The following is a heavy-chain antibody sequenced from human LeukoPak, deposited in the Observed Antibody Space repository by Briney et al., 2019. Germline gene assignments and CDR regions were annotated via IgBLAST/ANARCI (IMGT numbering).Heavy chain of an antibody. J-gene: IGHJ2*01. Sequence: PSQTLSLTCTVSGGSISSGGYYWSWIRQPPGKGLEWIGYIYHSGSTYYNPSLKSRVTISVDKSKNQFSLKLSSVTAADTAVYYCARRYSSSWYSWYFDLWGRGTLVTVSS. CDR2: IYHSGST. D-gene: IGHD6-13*01. CDR3: ARRYSSSWYSWYFDL. V-gene: IGHV4-30-2*01. CDR1: GGSISSGGYY.